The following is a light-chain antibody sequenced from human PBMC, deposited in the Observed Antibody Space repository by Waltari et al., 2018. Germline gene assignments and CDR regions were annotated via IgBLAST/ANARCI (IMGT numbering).Light chain of an antibody. J-gene: IGLJ3*02. CDR3: MFWPSNVWV. Sequence: QPVLTQPPSSSASPGESASPTCTSPRNINVAHFHIYPYHHKPGSPPRFPLYYKSDTEKAQGSGVPSRFSGSKDASANAGILLISGLQSEDEADYYCMFWPSNVWVFGGGTKLTVL. CDR1: RNINVAHFH. V-gene: IGLV5-37*01. CDR2: YKSDTEK.